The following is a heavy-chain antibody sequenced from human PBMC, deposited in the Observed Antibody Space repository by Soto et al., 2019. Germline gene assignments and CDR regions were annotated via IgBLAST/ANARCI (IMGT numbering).Heavy chain of an antibody. D-gene: IGHD3-10*01. CDR3: AKDRRYYYGSGSYYNGEPHPHYGMDV. CDR2: LSDDGSNK. CDR1: GFTFSIYV. V-gene: IGHV3-30*18. Sequence: RGSLGLGCVASGFTFSIYVMHWVRQAPGKGLDLAAVLSDDGSNKYYADSVNGRFTISRDNSKNTLYLQMNSLRAEDTAVYYCAKDRRYYYGSGSYYNGEPHPHYGMDVWGQGTTVTVSS. J-gene: IGHJ6*02.